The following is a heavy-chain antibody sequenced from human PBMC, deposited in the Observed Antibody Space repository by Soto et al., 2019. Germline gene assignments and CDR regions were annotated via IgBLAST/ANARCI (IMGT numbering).Heavy chain of an antibody. Sequence: QVQLVKSGAEVKKPGSSVKVSCKASGGTFSSYTITWVRQAPGQGLEWMGRIIPSLGRANYAQKFQGRVTITADKSTSTAYMELSILRSEDTAVYYCARLGVNSGYDLWGQGTLVTVSS. CDR1: GGTFSSYT. D-gene: IGHD5-12*01. V-gene: IGHV1-69*02. J-gene: IGHJ4*02. CDR2: IIPSLGRA. CDR3: ARLGVNSGYDL.